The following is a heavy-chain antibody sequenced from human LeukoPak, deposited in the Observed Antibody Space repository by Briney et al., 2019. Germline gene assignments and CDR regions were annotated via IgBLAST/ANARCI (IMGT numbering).Heavy chain of an antibody. CDR1: GFTFDDYA. Sequence: PGGSLRLSCAASGFTFDDYAMHWVRQAPGKGLEWVSGISWNSGSIGYADSVKGRFTISRDNAKNSLYLQMNSLRAQEMALYSCAKGAYYDSSGYYAFDIWGQGTMVTVSS. V-gene: IGHV3-9*03. D-gene: IGHD3-22*01. CDR2: ISWNSGSI. J-gene: IGHJ3*02. CDR3: AKGAYYDSSGYYAFDI.